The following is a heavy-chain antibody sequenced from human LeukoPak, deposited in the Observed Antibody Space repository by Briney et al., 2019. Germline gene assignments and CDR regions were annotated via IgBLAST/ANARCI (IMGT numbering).Heavy chain of an antibody. D-gene: IGHD6-6*01. J-gene: IGHJ2*01. CDR3: AGSSAHWYFDL. CDR2: IYASGST. Sequence: SETLSLTCTVSGGSISSYSWTWIRQPAGKGLEWIGRIYASGSTDYNPSLKSRVTMSVDTSNSQFSLKLTSVTAADTAVYYCAGSSAHWYFDLWGRGTLVTVSS. V-gene: IGHV4-4*07. CDR1: GGSISSYS.